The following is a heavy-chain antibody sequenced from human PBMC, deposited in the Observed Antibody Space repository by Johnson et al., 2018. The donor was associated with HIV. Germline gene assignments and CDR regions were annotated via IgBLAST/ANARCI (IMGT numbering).Heavy chain of an antibody. J-gene: IGHJ3*02. CDR2: INWNGGKT. CDR3: VRELGIAVDGVELDVFDI. CDR1: GFTFDDYG. V-gene: IGHV3-20*04. D-gene: IGHD6-13*01. Sequence: VQLVESGGGLVQPGGSLRLSCAASGFTFDDYGMSWVRQGPGKGLEWVSGINWNGGKTGYADSVTGRFTISRDNAKNSLYLQMNSLRAEDTALYYCVRELGIAVDGVELDVFDIWGQGTMVTVSS.